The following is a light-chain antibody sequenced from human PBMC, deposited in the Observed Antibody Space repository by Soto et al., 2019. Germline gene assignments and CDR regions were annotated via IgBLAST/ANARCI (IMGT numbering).Light chain of an antibody. CDR3: QQYSYL. J-gene: IGKJ2*01. Sequence: DIPMTQSPSTLSASVGDRVTFSCRARQNINTWLAWYQQKPGKAPTLLIYDASSLASGVPSRFSGSGAGTACTPPCSSLQPDDSATYYCQQYSYLFGQGTKLEIK. V-gene: IGKV1-5*01. CDR2: DAS. CDR1: QNINTW.